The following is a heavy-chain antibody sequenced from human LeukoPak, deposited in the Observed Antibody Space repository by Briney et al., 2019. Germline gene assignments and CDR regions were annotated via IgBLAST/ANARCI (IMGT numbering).Heavy chain of an antibody. Sequence: GGPLRLSCGASVFPLWSIYMSGVRHARGRGVEWVPVIYSGGSTYDADSVKGRFTISRDKSKNTMYLQMNSLRAEDTAVYYCAKDGYRWNYFDYWGQGTLVTVSS. V-gene: IGHV3-53*05. CDR1: VFPLWSIY. CDR2: IYSGGST. J-gene: IGHJ4*02. CDR3: AKDGYRWNYFDY. D-gene: IGHD6-13*01.